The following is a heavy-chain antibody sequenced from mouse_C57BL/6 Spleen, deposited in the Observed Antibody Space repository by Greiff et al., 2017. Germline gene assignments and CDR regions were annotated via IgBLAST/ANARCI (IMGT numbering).Heavy chain of an antibody. CDR2: ISNGGGST. J-gene: IGHJ3*01. D-gene: IGHD2-4*01. CDR1: GFTFSDYY. Sequence: EVKLVESGGGLVQPGGSLKLSCAASGFTFSDYYMYWVRQTPEKRLEWVAYISNGGGSTFYPDTVKGRFTISRDNAKNTLYLQMSRLKSEDTAMYYCARHGDYDDGAWFAYWGQGTLVTVSA. V-gene: IGHV5-12*01. CDR3: ARHGDYDDGAWFAY.